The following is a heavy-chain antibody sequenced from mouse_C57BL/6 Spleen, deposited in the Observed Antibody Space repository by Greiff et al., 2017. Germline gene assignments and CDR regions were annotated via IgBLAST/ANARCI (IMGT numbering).Heavy chain of an antibody. CDR1: GFTFNTYA. CDR2: IRSESSNYAT. CDR3: VRSSPGDLLFDY. Sequence: EVQLVESGGGLVQPKGSLKLSCAASGFTFNTYAMHWVRQAPGQGLEWVGRIRSESSNYATYYADSVKARFTISRDYSQSMLYLKMNNLKTEDTSMYDCVRSSPGDLLFDYWGQGTTLTVSS. V-gene: IGHV10-3*01. D-gene: IGHD2-1*01. J-gene: IGHJ2*01.